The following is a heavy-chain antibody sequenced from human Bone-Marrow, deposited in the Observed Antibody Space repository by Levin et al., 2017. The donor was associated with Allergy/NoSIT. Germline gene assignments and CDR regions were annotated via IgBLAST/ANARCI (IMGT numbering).Heavy chain of an antibody. CDR1: GGSASSGIHY. Sequence: SQTLSLTCTVSGGSASSGIHYWSWIRQPPGKGLEWIGYVYYTGSTKYNPSLKSRVTISIDRSKNQFSLKLSSVTAADTAIYYCARDHAMTLDYWGQGTLVTVSS. V-gene: IGHV4-61*01. D-gene: IGHD2-21*02. CDR2: VYYTGST. J-gene: IGHJ4*02. CDR3: ARDHAMTLDY.